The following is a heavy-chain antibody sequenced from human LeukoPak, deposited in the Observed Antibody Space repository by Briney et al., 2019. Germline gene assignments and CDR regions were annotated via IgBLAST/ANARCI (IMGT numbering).Heavy chain of an antibody. CDR3: AKDSEQLLLFDP. CDR2: ISGSGGST. J-gene: IGHJ5*02. CDR1: GFTFSSYA. D-gene: IGHD2-15*01. Sequence: GGSLRLSCAASGFTFSSYAMSWVRQAPGKGLEWVSAISGSGGSTYYADSVKGRFTISGDNSKNTLYLQMNSLRAEDTAVYYCAKDSEQLLLFDPWGQGTLVTVSS. V-gene: IGHV3-23*01.